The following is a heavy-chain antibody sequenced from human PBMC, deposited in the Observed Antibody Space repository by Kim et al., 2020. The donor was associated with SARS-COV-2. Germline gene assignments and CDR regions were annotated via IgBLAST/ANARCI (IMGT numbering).Heavy chain of an antibody. D-gene: IGHD2-15*01. V-gene: IGHV1-3*01. CDR1: GYTFTSYA. Sequence: ASVKVSCKASGYTFTSYAMHWVRQAPGQRLEWMGWINAGNGNTKYSQNFQGRVTITRDTSASTAYMELSSLRSEDTAVYYCARGRGLWCSGGSCYFDPWGQGTLVTVSS. J-gene: IGHJ5*02. CDR2: INAGNGNT. CDR3: ARGRGLWCSGGSCYFDP.